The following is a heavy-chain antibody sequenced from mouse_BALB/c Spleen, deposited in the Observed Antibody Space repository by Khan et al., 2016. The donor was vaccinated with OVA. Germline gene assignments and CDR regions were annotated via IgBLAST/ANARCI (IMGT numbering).Heavy chain of an antibody. J-gene: IGHJ3*01. CDR1: GYTFTIYV. Sequence: VQLKQSGPELVEPGASVKMSCKASGYTFTIYVMHWVKQKPGQGLEWIGYINPYNAGTRYNEKFKGKATLTSDISSTTAYMELSSLTSEDSAVYYCAREASSWDFSFPYWGQGTLVTVSA. V-gene: IGHV1S136*01. CDR3: AREASSWDFSFPY. D-gene: IGHD4-1*01. CDR2: INPYNAGT.